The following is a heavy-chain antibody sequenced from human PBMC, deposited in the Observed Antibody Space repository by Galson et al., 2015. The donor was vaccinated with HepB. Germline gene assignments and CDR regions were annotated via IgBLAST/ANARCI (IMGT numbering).Heavy chain of an antibody. V-gene: IGHV1-69*13. Sequence: SVKVSCKASGGTFSSYAISWVRQAPGQGLEWMGGIIPIFGTANYARKFQGRVTITADESTSTAYMELSSLRSEDTAVYYCALGGDCSSTSCYNYYYMDVWGKGTTVTVSS. CDR1: GGTFSSYA. J-gene: IGHJ6*03. CDR2: IIPIFGTA. D-gene: IGHD2-2*02. CDR3: ALGGDCSSTSCYNYYYMDV.